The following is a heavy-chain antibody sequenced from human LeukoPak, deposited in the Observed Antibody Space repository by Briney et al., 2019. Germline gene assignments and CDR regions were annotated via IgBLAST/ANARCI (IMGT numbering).Heavy chain of an antibody. Sequence: SQTLSLTCTVSSRSISSGSYYWSWIRQPAGKGLGWIGRIYTSGSTNYNPSLKSRVTISVDTSKNQFSLKLSSVTAADTAVYYCARDRNYDFWSGYTNWFDPWGQGTLVTVSS. CDR1: SRSISSGSYY. D-gene: IGHD3-3*01. CDR2: IYTSGST. V-gene: IGHV4-61*02. J-gene: IGHJ5*02. CDR3: ARDRNYDFWSGYTNWFDP.